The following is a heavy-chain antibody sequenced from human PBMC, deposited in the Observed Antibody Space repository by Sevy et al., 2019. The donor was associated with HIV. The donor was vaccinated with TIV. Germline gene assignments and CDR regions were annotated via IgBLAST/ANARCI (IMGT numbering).Heavy chain of an antibody. V-gene: IGHV3-49*03. D-gene: IGHD3-22*01. CDR3: GSYYDSSGYYNY. Sequence: GGSLRLSCTASGFTFGDHAMNWFRQAPGKGLEWVGFIRSKAYGGTTEYAASVKGRFTISRDDSKSIAYLQMNSLKTEDTAVYYCGSYYDSSGYYNYWGQGTLVTVSS. CDR2: IRSKAYGGTT. CDR1: GFTFGDHA. J-gene: IGHJ4*02.